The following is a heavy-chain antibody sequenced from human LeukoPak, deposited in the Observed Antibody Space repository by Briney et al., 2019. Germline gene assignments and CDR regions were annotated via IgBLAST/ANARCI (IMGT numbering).Heavy chain of an antibody. CDR1: GFTFSSYA. CDR3: ASFTPTGWSTNWWYYGMDV. CDR2: ISYDGSNK. J-gene: IGHJ6*02. Sequence: QPGGSLRLSCAASGFTFSSYAMHWVRQAPGKGLEWVAVISYDGSNKYYADSVKGRFTISRDNAKNALYLQMNSLRAEDTAVYYCASFTPTGWSTNWWYYGMDVWGQGTTVTVS. D-gene: IGHD6-19*01. V-gene: IGHV3-30-3*01.